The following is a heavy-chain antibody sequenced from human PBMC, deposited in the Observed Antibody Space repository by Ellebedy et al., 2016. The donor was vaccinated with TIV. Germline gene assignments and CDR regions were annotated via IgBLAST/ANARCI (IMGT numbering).Heavy chain of an antibody. J-gene: IGHJ4*02. D-gene: IGHD2-2*01. CDR1: GFTFSSYA. CDR3: AKDDEGVAPFFLD. Sequence: GGSLRLSXVASGFTFSSYAMSWVRQAPGKGLEWVSGIISSGYNTYYADSVKGRFTISRDNSKNTLYLQMNSLRAEDTAVYYCAKDDEGVAPFFLDWGQGTLVTVSS. CDR2: IISSGYNT. V-gene: IGHV3-23*01.